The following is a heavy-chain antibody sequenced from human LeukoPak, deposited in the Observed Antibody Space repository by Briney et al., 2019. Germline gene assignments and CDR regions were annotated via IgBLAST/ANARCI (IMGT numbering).Heavy chain of an antibody. Sequence: GASVKVSCRASGYTFTDYFVQWVRQAPGQRLEWMGWISPSSGGTNYAQNFQGRGTMTRDTSISKAYMEVSRLTSDDTAVYYCARGGTVAGTFHFDYWGQGTLVTVSS. CDR1: GYTFTDYF. J-gene: IGHJ4*02. V-gene: IGHV1-2*02. CDR3: ARGGTVAGTFHFDY. D-gene: IGHD6-19*01. CDR2: ISPSSGGT.